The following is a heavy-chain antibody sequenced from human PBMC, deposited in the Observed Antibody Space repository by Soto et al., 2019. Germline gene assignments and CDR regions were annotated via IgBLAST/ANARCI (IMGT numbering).Heavy chain of an antibody. CDR2: IYYSGST. CDR3: ARLTIFGTYYYYYGMDV. CDR1: GGSISSSSYY. Sequence: PSETLSLTCTVSGGSISSSSYYWGWIRQPPWKGLEWIGSIYYSGSTYYNPSLKSRVTISVDTSKNQFSLKLSSVTAADTAVYYCARLTIFGTYYYYYGMDVWGQGTTVTVSS. J-gene: IGHJ6*02. D-gene: IGHD3-3*01. V-gene: IGHV4-39*01.